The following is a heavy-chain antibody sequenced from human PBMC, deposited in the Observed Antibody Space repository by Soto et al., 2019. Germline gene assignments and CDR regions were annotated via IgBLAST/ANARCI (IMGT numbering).Heavy chain of an antibody. V-gene: IGHV3-9*01. D-gene: IGHD2-15*01. Sequence: PGGSLRLSCAASGFTFDDYAMHWVRQAPGKGLEWVSGISWNSGSTSYADSVKGRFTISRDNAKNTLYLQMNSLRAEDTAVYYCARVGGYCSGGSCYFHYYYYYGMDVWGQGTTVTVSS. CDR1: GFTFDDYA. CDR3: ARVGGYCSGGSCYFHYYYYYGMDV. J-gene: IGHJ6*02. CDR2: ISWNSGST.